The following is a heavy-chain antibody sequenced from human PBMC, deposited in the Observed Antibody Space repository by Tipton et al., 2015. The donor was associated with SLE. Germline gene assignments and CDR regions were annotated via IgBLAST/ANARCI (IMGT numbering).Heavy chain of an antibody. V-gene: IGHV4-4*07. D-gene: IGHD6-13*01. CDR1: GGSIISYY. CDR2: VFSRGAT. J-gene: IGHJ3*02. CDR3: ARGAAAAFDAFDI. Sequence: TLSLTCTVSGGSIISYYWSWIRQPAGKGLEWGGRVFSRGATTYNPSLKSRVTMSVDTSNNQFSLRLNSVTAADTAIYYCARGAAAAFDAFDIWGRGTAVTVSS.